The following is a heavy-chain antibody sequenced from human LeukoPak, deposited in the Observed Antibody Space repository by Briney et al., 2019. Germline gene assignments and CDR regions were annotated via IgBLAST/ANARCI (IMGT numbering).Heavy chain of an antibody. CDR1: GYTLTGYY. V-gene: IGHV1-2*02. J-gene: IGHJ4*02. CDR2: INPNSGGT. CDR3: ARGVLAIAVAVHFDY. Sequence: ASVKVSCKASGYTLTGYYMHWVRQAPGQGLEWMGWINPNSGGTNYAQKFQGRVTMTRDTSISTAYMELSRLRSDDTAVYYCARGVLAIAVAVHFDYWGQGTLVTVSS. D-gene: IGHD6-19*01.